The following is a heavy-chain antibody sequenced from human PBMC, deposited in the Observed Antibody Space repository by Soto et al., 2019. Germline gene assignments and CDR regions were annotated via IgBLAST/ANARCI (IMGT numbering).Heavy chain of an antibody. Sequence: QVQLVQSGAEEKKPGASVKVSCKASGYTFTSYAMHWVRQAPGQRLEWMGWINAGNGNTKYSQKFQGRVTITRDTSASTAYMELSSLRSEDTAVYYCARGIVVVTALDYWGQGNLVTVSS. V-gene: IGHV1-3*05. D-gene: IGHD2-21*02. J-gene: IGHJ4*02. CDR1: GYTFTSYA. CDR3: ARGIVVVTALDY. CDR2: INAGNGNT.